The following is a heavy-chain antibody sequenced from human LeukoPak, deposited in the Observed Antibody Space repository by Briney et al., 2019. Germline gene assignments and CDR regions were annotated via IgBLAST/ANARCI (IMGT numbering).Heavy chain of an antibody. CDR3: AKSRYDFWSGGDY. CDR1: GFTFSTYA. CDR2: ISDSGGST. Sequence: GGSLRLSCAASGFTFSTYAMSWVRQAPGKGLDWVSTISDSGGSTYYADSVKGRFTISRDNSKYTLYLQMNSLRVEDTAIYYCAKSRYDFWSGGDYWGQGTLVTVSS. V-gene: IGHV3-23*01. D-gene: IGHD3-3*01. J-gene: IGHJ4*02.